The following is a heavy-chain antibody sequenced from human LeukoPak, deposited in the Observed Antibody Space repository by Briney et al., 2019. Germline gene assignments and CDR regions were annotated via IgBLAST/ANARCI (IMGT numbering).Heavy chain of an antibody. J-gene: IGHJ4*02. V-gene: IGHV1-69*04. CDR1: GGTFSSYA. Sequence: GASVKVSCKASGGTFSSYAISWVRQAPGQGLEWMGRIIPIFGIANYAQKFQGRVTITADKSTSTAYMELSSLRSEDTAVYYCARTGRAAAGTCDYWGQGTLVTVSS. D-gene: IGHD6-13*01. CDR2: IIPIFGIA. CDR3: ARTGRAAAGTCDY.